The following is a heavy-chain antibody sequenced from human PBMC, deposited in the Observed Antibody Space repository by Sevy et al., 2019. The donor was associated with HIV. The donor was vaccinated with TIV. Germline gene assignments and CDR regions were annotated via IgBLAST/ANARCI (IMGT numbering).Heavy chain of an antibody. Sequence: ASVKVSCKASGGTFSSYAISWVRQAPGQGLEWLGGIIPMFGTANYAQTFQGRVIITADESTSTVYMELSSLKSGDTAVYYCVRGPNGRYLLYYFDNWGQGTLVTVSS. J-gene: IGHJ4*02. D-gene: IGHD1-26*01. CDR2: IIPMFGTA. CDR1: GGTFSSYA. CDR3: VRGPNGRYLLYYFDN. V-gene: IGHV1-69*13.